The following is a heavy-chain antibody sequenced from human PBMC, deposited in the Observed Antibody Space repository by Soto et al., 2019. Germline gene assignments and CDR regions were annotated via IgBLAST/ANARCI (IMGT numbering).Heavy chain of an antibody. Sequence: GGSLRLSCAASGFTFSSYSMNWVRQAPGKGLEWVSSISSSSSYIYYADSVKDRFTISRDNAKNSLYLQMNSLRAEDTAVYYCARDRSSSSSGFLYYYYYYGMDVWGQGTTVTVSS. J-gene: IGHJ6*02. D-gene: IGHD6-6*01. CDR1: GFTFSSYS. CDR2: ISSSSSYI. V-gene: IGHV3-21*01. CDR3: ARDRSSSSSGFLYYYYYYGMDV.